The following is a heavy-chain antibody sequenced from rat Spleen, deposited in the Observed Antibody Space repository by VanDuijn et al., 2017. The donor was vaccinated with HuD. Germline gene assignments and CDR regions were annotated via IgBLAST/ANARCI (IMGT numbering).Heavy chain of an antibody. CDR3: ARHEDGPWGY. D-gene: IGHD1-12*02. CDR1: GFTFSDYN. CDR2: ISYDGSIT. J-gene: IGHJ2*01. V-gene: IGHV5-7*01. Sequence: EVQLVESDGGLVQPGRSLKLSCAASGFTFSDYNMAWVRQAPKKGLEWVATISYDGSITYYRDSVKGRFTVSRDNAKSILSLQMDSLRSEDTATYYCARHEDGPWGYWGQGVMVTVSS.